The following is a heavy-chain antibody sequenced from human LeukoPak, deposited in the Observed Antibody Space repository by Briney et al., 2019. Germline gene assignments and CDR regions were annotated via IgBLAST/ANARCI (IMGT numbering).Heavy chain of an antibody. CDR3: ARDDCGGDCYSETVDY. Sequence: GGSLRLSCAASGFTFSRYWMHWGRQAPGKGLVWVSRINSDGISTSYADSVNGRFTISRDNAKNTLYLQMNSLRAEDTAVYYCARDDCGGDCYSETVDYWGQGTLVTVSS. V-gene: IGHV3-74*01. CDR2: INSDGIST. CDR1: GFTFSRYW. D-gene: IGHD2-21*02. J-gene: IGHJ4*02.